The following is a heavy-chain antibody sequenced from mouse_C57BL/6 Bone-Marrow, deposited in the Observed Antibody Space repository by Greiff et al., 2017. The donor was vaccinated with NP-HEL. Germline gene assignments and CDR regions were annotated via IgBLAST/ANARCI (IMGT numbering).Heavy chain of an antibody. CDR2: IYPGGGYT. J-gene: IGHJ2*01. D-gene: IGHD1-1*01. CDR1: GYTFTNYW. V-gene: IGHV1-63*01. CDR3: AREDYYGSSYD. Sequence: QVQLKQSGAELVRPGTSVKMSCKASGYTFTNYWIGWAKQRPGHGLEWIGDIYPGGGYTNYTEKFKGKATLTADKSSSTAYMQFSSLTSEDSAIYYCAREDYYGSSYDWGQGTTLTVSS.